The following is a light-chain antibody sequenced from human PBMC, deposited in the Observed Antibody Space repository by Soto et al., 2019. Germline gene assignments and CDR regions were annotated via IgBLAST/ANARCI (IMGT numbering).Light chain of an antibody. CDR1: QGISNY. J-gene: IGKJ1*01. V-gene: IGKV1-27*01. Sequence: DIQMTQSPSSLSAAVGDRVTITCRASQGISNYLAWYQQKPGKVPKLLIYAASTLQSGVPSRFSGSGSCTYFTLTISSLQPEDVTTYYCQKYNSAPRTFGQGTTVEIK. CDR3: QKYNSAPRT. CDR2: AAS.